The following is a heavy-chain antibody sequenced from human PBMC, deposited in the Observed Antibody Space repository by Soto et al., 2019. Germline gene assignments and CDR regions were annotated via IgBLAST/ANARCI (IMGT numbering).Heavy chain of an antibody. CDR3: ARVAMDNYHDMWSGSTSSALDV. CDR1: GGSMRGYS. Sequence: PSETLSLTCKVSGGSMRGYSWSWIRQTPGEGLEWIGYVSHSGRTDYSPSLKNRVTISLDMSKNHFALHVNSVDPADTAVYYCARVAMDNYHDMWSGSTSSALDVWGQGTTVTVSS. V-gene: IGHV4-59*13. CDR2: VSHSGRT. D-gene: IGHD3-3*01. J-gene: IGHJ6*02.